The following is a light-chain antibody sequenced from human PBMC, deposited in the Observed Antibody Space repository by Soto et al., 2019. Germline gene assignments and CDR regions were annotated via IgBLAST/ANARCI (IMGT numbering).Light chain of an antibody. CDR1: ESLRSPY. CDR2: GAS. V-gene: IGKV3-20*01. J-gene: IGKJ1*01. Sequence: EVVVTQSPGTLSLSPGQRVTLSCRASESLRSPYLAWYQQKPGQAPRLLIYGASRRATGIPDRFSGSGSGTDFTFTISRLEPDDSAVYYCQYYGTSPGWTFGQGTKVEIK. CDR3: QYYGTSPGWT.